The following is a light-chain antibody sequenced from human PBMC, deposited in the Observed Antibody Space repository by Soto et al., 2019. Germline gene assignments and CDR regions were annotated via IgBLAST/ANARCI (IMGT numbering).Light chain of an antibody. V-gene: IGLV2-14*01. J-gene: IGLJ1*01. Sequence: QSALAQPASVSGSPGQSITISCTGTSSDVGGYNYVSWYQQHPGKAPKLMIYEVSNRPSGVSNRFSGSKSGNTASLTISGLQAEDEADYYCRSYTSSSTLVFGPGIKVNV. CDR1: SSDVGGYNY. CDR2: EVS. CDR3: RSYTSSSTLV.